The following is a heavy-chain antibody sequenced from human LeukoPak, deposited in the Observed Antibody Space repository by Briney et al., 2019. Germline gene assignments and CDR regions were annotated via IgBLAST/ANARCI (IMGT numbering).Heavy chain of an antibody. D-gene: IGHD3-9*01. CDR2: IHWDGGST. V-gene: IGHV3-43D*03. CDR1: GFTFDDYV. CDR3: AVDYYDILTGRFDY. J-gene: IGHJ4*02. Sequence: PGGSLRLSCAASGFTFDDYVMHWVRQAPGKGLEWVSLIHWDGGSTDYADSVKGRFTISRDNTKNSLYLQMNSLRSEDTAVYYCAVDYYDILTGRFDYWGQGTLVTVSS.